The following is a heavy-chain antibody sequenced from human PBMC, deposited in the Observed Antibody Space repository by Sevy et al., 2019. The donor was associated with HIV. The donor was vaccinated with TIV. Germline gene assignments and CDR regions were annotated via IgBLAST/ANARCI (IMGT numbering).Heavy chain of an antibody. CDR2: IRSKASSYAT. D-gene: IGHD3-22*01. CDR1: GFTFSGSA. J-gene: IGHJ6*02. V-gene: IGHV3-73*01. Sequence: GGSLRLSCAASGFTFSGSAMHWVRQASGKGLEWIGRIRSKASSYATVYAASVEGRFTISRDDSKNTAYLQMNSLKIEDTAVYYCVSLLYYYEEYNAMDVWGQGTTVTVSS. CDR3: VSLLYYYEEYNAMDV.